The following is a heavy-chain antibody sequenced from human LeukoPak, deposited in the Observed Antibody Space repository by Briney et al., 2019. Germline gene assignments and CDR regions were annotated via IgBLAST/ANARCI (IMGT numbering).Heavy chain of an antibody. Sequence: ASVKVSCKASGYTFTGYYMHWVRQAPGQGLEWMGRINPNSGGTNYAQKFQGRVTMTRDTYISTAYMELSSLRSDDTAVYYCARDSKYQLPLADYWGQGTLVTVSS. V-gene: IGHV1-2*02. CDR2: INPNSGGT. CDR3: ARDSKYQLPLADY. CDR1: GYTFTGYY. J-gene: IGHJ4*02. D-gene: IGHD2-2*01.